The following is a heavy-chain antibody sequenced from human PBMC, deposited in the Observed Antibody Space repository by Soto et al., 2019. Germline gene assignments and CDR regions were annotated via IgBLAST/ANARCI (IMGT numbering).Heavy chain of an antibody. Sequence: SETLSLTCAVSGGYISGGYYSWSWIRQSPGKGPEWIGSVFYTGFTSYNPSLESRVSVSVDTSKNQFSLKVSGVSAADTAVYYCATSQKGYNWNYFDHWGQGALVTVSS. V-gene: IGHV4-39*01. D-gene: IGHD1-20*01. J-gene: IGHJ4*02. CDR3: ATSQKGYNWNYFDH. CDR2: VFYTGFT. CDR1: GGYISGGYYS.